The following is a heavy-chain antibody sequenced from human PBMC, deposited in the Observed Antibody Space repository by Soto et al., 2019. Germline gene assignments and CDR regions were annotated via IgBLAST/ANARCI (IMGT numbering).Heavy chain of an antibody. V-gene: IGHV5-51*03. D-gene: IGHD1-26*01. CDR1: GYSFASHW. CDR3: ARYSGSYWHYLDF. Sequence: GKSLKISCKGSGYSFASHWVAWVRQMPEKGLEWIGTIYPGDSDTKYSPAFRGQVTISADTSVSTAYLQWRSLEATDSAIYYCARYSGSYWHYLDFWGQGTLVTVSS. J-gene: IGHJ4*02. CDR2: IYPGDSDT.